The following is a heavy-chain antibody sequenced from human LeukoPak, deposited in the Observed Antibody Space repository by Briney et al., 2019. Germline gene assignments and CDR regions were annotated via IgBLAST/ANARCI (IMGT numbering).Heavy chain of an antibody. CDR2: FYYSGST. D-gene: IGHD3-22*01. Sequence: SETLSLTCTVSGGSISSYYWSWIRQPPGKGLEGIGYFYYSGSTNYNPSLKSRVTISVDTSKNQFSLKLSSVTAADTAVYYCARYHASYDSSGYYSTGGRIDYWGQGTLVTVSS. CDR3: ARYHASYDSSGYYSTGGRIDY. V-gene: IGHV4-59*01. J-gene: IGHJ4*02. CDR1: GGSISSYY.